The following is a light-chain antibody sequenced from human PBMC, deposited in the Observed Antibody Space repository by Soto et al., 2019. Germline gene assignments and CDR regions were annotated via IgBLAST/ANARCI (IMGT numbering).Light chain of an antibody. CDR3: SSYTTSNTRQIV. CDR2: DVS. V-gene: IGLV2-14*03. CDR1: SSEVGGYNY. Sequence: QSLVTQPASVSGSPGQSITISCTGTSSEVGGYNYVSWYQHHPSKAPKLIIYDVSNRPSGVSNRFSGSKSGNTASLTISWLQPEDEADYYCSSYTTSNTRQIVFGTGTKVTVL. J-gene: IGLJ1*01.